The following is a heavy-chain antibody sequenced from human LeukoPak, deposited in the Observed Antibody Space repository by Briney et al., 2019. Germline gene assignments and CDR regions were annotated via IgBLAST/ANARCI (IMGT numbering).Heavy chain of an antibody. CDR1: GFTFSDYY. CDR3: ARERILYYYDSSGYSTRRPYYFDY. D-gene: IGHD3-22*01. Sequence: GGSLRLSCAASGFTFSDYYMSWIRQAPGKGLEWVSYISSSGSTIYYADSVKGRFTISRDNAKNSLYLQMNSLRAEDTAVYYCARERILYYYDSSGYSTRRPYYFDYWGRGTLVTVSS. J-gene: IGHJ4*02. V-gene: IGHV3-11*01. CDR2: ISSSGSTI.